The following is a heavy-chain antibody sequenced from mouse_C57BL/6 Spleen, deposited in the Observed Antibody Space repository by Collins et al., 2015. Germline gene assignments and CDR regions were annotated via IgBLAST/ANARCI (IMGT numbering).Heavy chain of an antibody. D-gene: IGHD1-1*01. CDR1: GFSLTSYG. Sequence: QVQLKQSGPGLVQPSQSLSITCTVSGFSLTSYGVHWVRQSPGKGLEWLGVIWSGGSTDYNAAFISRLSISKDNSKSQVFFKMNSLQADDTAIYYCARDEIYYYGSSSFYYAMDYWGQGTSVTVSS. CDR3: ARDEIYYYGSSSFYYAMDY. CDR2: IWSGGST. J-gene: IGHJ4*01. V-gene: IGHV2-2*01.